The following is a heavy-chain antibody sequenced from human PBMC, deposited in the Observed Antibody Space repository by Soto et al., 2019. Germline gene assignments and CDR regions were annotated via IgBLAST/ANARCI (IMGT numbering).Heavy chain of an antibody. Sequence: LTCAASGFTFDDYGMSWVRQAPGKGLEWVSGINWNGGSTGYADSVKGRFTISRDNAKNSLYLQMNSLRAEDTALYHCARDHGFGELLMDVWGKGTTVTVSS. D-gene: IGHD3-10*01. CDR3: ARDHGFGELLMDV. V-gene: IGHV3-20*01. CDR2: INWNGGST. J-gene: IGHJ6*03. CDR1: GFTFDDYG.